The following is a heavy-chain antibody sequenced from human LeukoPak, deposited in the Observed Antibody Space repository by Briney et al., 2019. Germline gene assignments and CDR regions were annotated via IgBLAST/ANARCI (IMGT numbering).Heavy chain of an antibody. CDR1: GFTFSGFW. CDR3: AADLSYRGWADY. CDR2: INSDGSEG. Sequence: PGGSLRLSCAVSGFTFSGFWMSWSRQAPGKGLEWVASINSDGSEGYYADVVKGRFTISRDNAKNSLYLQINSLRAEDTAVYYCAADLSYRGWADYWGQGTLVTVSS. D-gene: IGHD3-16*01. V-gene: IGHV3-7*03. J-gene: IGHJ4*02.